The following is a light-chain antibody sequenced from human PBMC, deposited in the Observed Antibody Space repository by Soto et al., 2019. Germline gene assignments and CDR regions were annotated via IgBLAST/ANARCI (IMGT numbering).Light chain of an antibody. J-gene: IGKJ5*01. V-gene: IGKV3-15*01. Sequence: EIVMTQSPATLSVSPGERATLSCRASQSVSSNLAWYQQKPGQAPRLLIYGASTRATGIPARSSGSGSGTEFNLTISSLEYEDFEVYYCQQYNNWLITCGQGTLLEIK. CDR1: QSVSSN. CDR3: QQYNNWLIT. CDR2: GAS.